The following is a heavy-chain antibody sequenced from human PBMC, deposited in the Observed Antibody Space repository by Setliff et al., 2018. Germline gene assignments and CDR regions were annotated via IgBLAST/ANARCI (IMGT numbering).Heavy chain of an antibody. V-gene: IGHV1-46*01. J-gene: IGHJ1*01. CDR3: SRLVRYCTTTTCQRASGAEF. CDR2: INTGGGSA. CDR1: GYAFINYY. D-gene: IGHD2-8*01. Sequence: ASVKVSCKASGYAFINYYMYWVRQAPGQGPEWMGTINTGGGSASIVDRFQGRVTMTRDTSTTTAYLELRSLTSDDTAVYYCSRLVRYCTTTTCQRASGAEFWGQGTLVTVSS.